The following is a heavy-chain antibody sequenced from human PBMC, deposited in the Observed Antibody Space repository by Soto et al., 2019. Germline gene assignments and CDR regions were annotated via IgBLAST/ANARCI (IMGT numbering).Heavy chain of an antibody. Sequence: GGSLRLSCAASGITFSNAWMNWVRKAPGKGLEYIGRIRSKTDGGTTEYAAPVEGRFTVSRDDSKNTLYLQMSGLKTEDTAVYYCTTTRPGTNVFDNWGQGTMVTV. D-gene: IGHD6-13*01. CDR1: GITFSNAW. V-gene: IGHV3-15*01. J-gene: IGHJ3*02. CDR2: IRSKTDGGTT. CDR3: TTTRPGTNVFDN.